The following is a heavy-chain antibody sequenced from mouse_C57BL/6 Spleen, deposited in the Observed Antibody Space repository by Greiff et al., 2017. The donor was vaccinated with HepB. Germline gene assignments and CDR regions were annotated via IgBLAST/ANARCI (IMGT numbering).Heavy chain of an antibody. CDR1: GYSFTGYY. V-gene: IGHV1-42*01. CDR2: INPSTGGT. Sequence: EVQLQQSGPELVKPGASVKISCKASGYSFTGYYMNWVKQSPEKSLEWIGEINPSTGGTTYNKKFKAKATLTVDKSSSTAYMQLKSLTSEDSAVYYCAREGLTTVVAPYAMDYWGQGTSVTVSS. D-gene: IGHD1-1*01. CDR3: AREGLTTVVAPYAMDY. J-gene: IGHJ4*01.